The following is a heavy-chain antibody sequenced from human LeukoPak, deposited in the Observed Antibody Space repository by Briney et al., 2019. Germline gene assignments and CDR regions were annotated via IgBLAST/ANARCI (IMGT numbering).Heavy chain of an antibody. CDR2: IKRDGGRT. D-gene: IGHD3/OR15-3a*01. CDR3: AKDSRGLEPDAFDI. CDR1: GFTFDGNG. V-gene: IGHV3-20*04. Sequence: GGSLRLSCAASGFTFDGNGMSWVRQAPGKGLEWVSGIKRDGGRTGYADSVKGRFTISRDNAKNTLYLQMNSLRAEDTAVYYWAKDSRGLEPDAFDIWGQGTMVTVSS. J-gene: IGHJ3*02.